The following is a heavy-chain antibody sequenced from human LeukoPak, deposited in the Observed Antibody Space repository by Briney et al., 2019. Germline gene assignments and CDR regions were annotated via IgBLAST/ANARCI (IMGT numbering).Heavy chain of an antibody. CDR3: ARGGGLDV. J-gene: IGHJ6*02. V-gene: IGHV3-7*03. CDR2: INHNGNVN. Sequence: GGSLRLPCAASGFTFSSYSMNWVRQAPGKGLEWVAGINHNGNVNYYVDSVKGRFTISRDNAKNSLYLQMSNLRAEDAAVYFCARGGGLDVWGQGATVTVSS. CDR1: GFTFSSYS. D-gene: IGHD3-16*01.